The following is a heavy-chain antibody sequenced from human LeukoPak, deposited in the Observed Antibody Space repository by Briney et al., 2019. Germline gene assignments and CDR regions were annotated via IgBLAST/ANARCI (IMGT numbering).Heavy chain of an antibody. CDR2: IYTSGST. J-gene: IGHJ4*02. D-gene: IGHD6-19*01. CDR1: GGSISSYY. CDR3: ARGGGGQWLVLGGFDY. V-gene: IGHV4-4*07. Sequence: SETLSLTCTVSGGSISSYYWSWIRQPVGKGLEWIGRIYTSGSTNYNPSLKSRVTMSVDTSKNQFSLKLSSVTAADTAVYYCARGGGGQWLVLGGFDYWGQGTLVTVSS.